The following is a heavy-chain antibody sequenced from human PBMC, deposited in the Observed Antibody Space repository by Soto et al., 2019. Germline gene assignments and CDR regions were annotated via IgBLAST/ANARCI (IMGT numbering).Heavy chain of an antibody. J-gene: IGHJ4*02. CDR2: ISYDGSNK. CDR3: ARDLYYDSSGTLDY. Sequence: QVQLVESGGGVVQPGRSLRLSCAASGFTFSSYAMHWVRQAPGKGLEWVAVISYDGSNKYYADSVKGRFTISRDNSKNTLYLQMNSLRAEDTAVYYCARDLYYDSSGTLDYWGLGTLVTVSS. V-gene: IGHV3-30-3*01. CDR1: GFTFSSYA. D-gene: IGHD3-22*01.